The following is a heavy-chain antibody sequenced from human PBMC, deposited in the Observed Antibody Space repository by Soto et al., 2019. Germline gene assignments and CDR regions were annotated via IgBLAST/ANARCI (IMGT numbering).Heavy chain of an antibody. CDR3: ARSGDYTNSYYYYMDV. CDR1: GDSISNYY. V-gene: IGHV4-59*08. J-gene: IGHJ6*03. D-gene: IGHD4-17*01. CDR2: IYYSGST. Sequence: SETLSLTCTVSGDSISNYYWSWIRQPPGKGLEWIGYIYYSGSTKYNPSLKSRVTISVATSKNQFSLRLSSVTAADSAVYYCARSGDYTNSYYYYMDVWGKGTTVTVSS.